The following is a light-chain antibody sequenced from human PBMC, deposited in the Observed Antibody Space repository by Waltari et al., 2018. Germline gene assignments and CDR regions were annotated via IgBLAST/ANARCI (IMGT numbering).Light chain of an antibody. Sequence: QSALSQPASVSGSPGQSLPITCTGASTDLASYNLVAWYQHPPNRAPKLIIYEATKRPSGISHRFSGAKSGATASLRISGLQADDEADYYCCSYTGSSTSYGCGGGTKVTVL. CDR3: CSYTGSSTSYG. CDR1: STDLASYNL. V-gene: IGLV2-23*01. CDR2: EAT. J-gene: IGLJ1*01.